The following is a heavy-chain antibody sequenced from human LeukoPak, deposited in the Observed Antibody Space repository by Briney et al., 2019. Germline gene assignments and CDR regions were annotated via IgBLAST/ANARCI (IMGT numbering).Heavy chain of an antibody. CDR2: ISYDGSNK. Sequence: GGSLRLSCAASGFTFSSYAMHWVRQAPGKGLEWVAVISYDGSNKYYADSVKGRFTISRDNSKNTLYLQMNSLRAEDTAVYYCARGSIAVAGTDYWGQGTLVTVSS. CDR3: ARGSIAVAGTDY. V-gene: IGHV3-30-3*01. D-gene: IGHD6-19*01. CDR1: GFTFSSYA. J-gene: IGHJ4*02.